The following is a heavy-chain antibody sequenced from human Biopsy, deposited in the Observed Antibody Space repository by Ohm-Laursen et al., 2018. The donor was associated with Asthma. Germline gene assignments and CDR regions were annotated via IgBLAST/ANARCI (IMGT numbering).Heavy chain of an antibody. J-gene: IGHJ6*02. CDR1: GGTFGNYA. Sequence: GASVKVSCKASGGTFGNYAISWVRQAPGLGLEWMGGISPVFGSTNTAQKFQGRVTISADIFTKTAYLEVSSLRSDDTAVYYCASPSSSREILYYYYNMDIWGQRTTVTV. D-gene: IGHD6-13*01. V-gene: IGHV1-69*06. CDR2: ISPVFGST. CDR3: ASPSSSREILYYYYNMDI.